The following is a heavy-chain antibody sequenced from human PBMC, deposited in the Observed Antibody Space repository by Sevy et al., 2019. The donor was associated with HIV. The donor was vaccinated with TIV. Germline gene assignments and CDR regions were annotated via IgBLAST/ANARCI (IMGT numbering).Heavy chain of an antibody. CDR1: GFTFSSYG. V-gene: IGHV3-30*03. Sequence: GGSLRLSCAASGFTFSSYGMHWVRQAPGKGLEWVAVILYDGSNKYYADSVKGRFTISRDNSKNTLYLQMNSLRAGDTAGYYCARGLAALPGYYYGMDVWGQGNAVTVSS. D-gene: IGHD6-6*01. CDR3: ARGLAALPGYYYGMDV. J-gene: IGHJ6*02. CDR2: ILYDGSNK.